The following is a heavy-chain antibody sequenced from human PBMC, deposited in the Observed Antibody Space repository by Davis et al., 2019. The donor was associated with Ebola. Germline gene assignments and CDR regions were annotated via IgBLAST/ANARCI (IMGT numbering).Heavy chain of an antibody. D-gene: IGHD5-24*01. Sequence: GGSLRLSCAPSGFTFSSYGMHWVRQAPGKGLEWVAAISYDGSNKYYADSVKGRFTISRDNSKNTLYLQMNSLRAEDTAVYYCAKATVKYYYYGMDVWGQGTTVTVSS. CDR1: GFTFSSYG. V-gene: IGHV3-30*18. CDR2: ISYDGSNK. J-gene: IGHJ6*02. CDR3: AKATVKYYYYGMDV.